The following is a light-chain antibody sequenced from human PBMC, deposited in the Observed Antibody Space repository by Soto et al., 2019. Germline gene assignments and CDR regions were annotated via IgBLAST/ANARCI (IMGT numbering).Light chain of an antibody. Sequence: EIVLTQSPGTLSLSPGERATLSCRSSQSVSNNYLAWYQQKPGQAPRLLIYDASTRATGTPARFSGSRSGTDFTLTISGLQSEDFAVYYCQQYNNWPQTFGQGSIVDIK. CDR3: QQYNNWPQT. CDR1: QSVSNN. CDR2: DAS. J-gene: IGKJ1*01. V-gene: IGKV3-15*01.